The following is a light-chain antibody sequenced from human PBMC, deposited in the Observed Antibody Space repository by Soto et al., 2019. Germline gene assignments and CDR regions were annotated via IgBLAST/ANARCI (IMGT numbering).Light chain of an antibody. J-gene: IGKJ2*01. CDR2: DAS. V-gene: IGKV1-33*01. CDR1: QDISNY. Sequence: DIQMTQSPSSLSASVGDRVTITCQARQDISNYLNWYQQKPGKAPKLLIYDASNLETGVPSRFSGSGSGTDFTFTISSLQPEDIAIYYCQQYDNLPRTFGQGTKLEIK. CDR3: QQYDNLPRT.